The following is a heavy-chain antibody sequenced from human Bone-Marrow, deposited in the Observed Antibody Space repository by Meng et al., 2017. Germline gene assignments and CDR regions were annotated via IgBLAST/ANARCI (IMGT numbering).Heavy chain of an antibody. CDR1: GFTFSNYW. CDR2: IKEDGSAK. J-gene: IGHJ4*02. Sequence: GESLKISCEVSGFTFSNYWMTWVRQAPGKGLEWVASIKEDGSAKYSVDSVKGRFTISRDNAKNSLYLQMNSLRAEDTGFYYCVRGNHGSNPIYWGQGALVTVSS. D-gene: IGHD4-23*01. CDR3: VRGNHGSNPIY. V-gene: IGHV3-7*01.